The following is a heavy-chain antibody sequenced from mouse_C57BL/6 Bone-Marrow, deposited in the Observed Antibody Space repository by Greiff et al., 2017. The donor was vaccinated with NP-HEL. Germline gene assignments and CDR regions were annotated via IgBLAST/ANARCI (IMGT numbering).Heavy chain of an antibody. CDR2: IYPGDGDT. CDR1: GYAFSSSW. CDR3: ASLPFAY. Sequence: QVQLQQSGPELVKPGASVKISCKASGYAFSSSWMNWVKQRPGKGLEWIGRIYPGDGDTNYNGKFKGKATLTADQSSSTAYMQLSSLTSEDSAVYFCASLPFAYWGQGTLVTVSA. V-gene: IGHV1-82*01. J-gene: IGHJ3*01. D-gene: IGHD6-2*01.